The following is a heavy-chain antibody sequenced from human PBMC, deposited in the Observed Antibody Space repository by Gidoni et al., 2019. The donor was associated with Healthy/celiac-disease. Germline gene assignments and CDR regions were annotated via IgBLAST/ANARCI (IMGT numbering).Heavy chain of an antibody. CDR1: GGYISSRIDS. J-gene: IGHJ4*02. CDR2: IYYSGST. Sequence: QLQLQESGPGRVKPSETLSLTSTDSGGYISSRIDSWGWIRQPPGKGLEWIGSIYYSGSTYYNPSLKSRVTISVDTSKNQFSLKLSSVTAADTAVYYCARLAPYYYDSSGYYYLDYWGQGTLVTVSS. CDR3: ARLAPYYYDSSGYYYLDY. V-gene: IGHV4-39*01. D-gene: IGHD3-22*01.